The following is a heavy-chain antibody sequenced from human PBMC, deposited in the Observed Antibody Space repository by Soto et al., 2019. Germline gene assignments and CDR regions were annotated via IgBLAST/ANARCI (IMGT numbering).Heavy chain of an antibody. CDR2: ISSDGNNK. V-gene: IGHV3-30*18. D-gene: IGHD4-17*01. Sequence: QVQLVESGGGAVQPGRSLRLSCAASGFTFDSHGMHWVRQAPGKGLEWVAVISSDGNNKYSADSVMGRFTISRDNSNNILYLQLSSLRAENTAVYYCAKDLLPNSVTTCGSWGQGTLVTVSS. CDR3: AKDLLPNSVTTCGS. CDR1: GFTFDSHG. J-gene: IGHJ5*02.